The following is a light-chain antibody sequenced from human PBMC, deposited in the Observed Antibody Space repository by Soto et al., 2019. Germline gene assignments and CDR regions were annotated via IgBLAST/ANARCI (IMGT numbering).Light chain of an antibody. CDR2: EVS. CDR1: SSDIGNYDY. CDR3: SSYTRTSSYV. J-gene: IGLJ1*01. Sequence: QSVLTQPASVSGSPGQSITISCTGTSSDIGNYDYVPWYQQHPGKAPKLLISEVSNRPSGVSFRFSGSKSGTTASLTISGLQAEDEADYYCSSYTRTSSYVFGGGTKV. V-gene: IGLV2-14*01.